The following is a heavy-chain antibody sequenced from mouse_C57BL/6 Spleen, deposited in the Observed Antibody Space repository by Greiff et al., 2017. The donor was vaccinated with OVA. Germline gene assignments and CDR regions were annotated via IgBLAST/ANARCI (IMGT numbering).Heavy chain of an antibody. CDR2: IHPNSGST. J-gene: IGHJ3*01. CDR1: GYTFTSYW. V-gene: IGHV1-64*01. D-gene: IGHD1-1*01. CDR3: ASNGDYYGSSSSWFAY. Sequence: QVQLQQPGAELVKPGASVKLSCKASGYTFTSYWMHWVKQRPGQGLEWIGMIHPNSGSTNYNEKFKSKATLTVDKSSSTAYMQLSSLTSEDSSVYYCASNGDYYGSSSSWFAYWGHGPLVTVSA.